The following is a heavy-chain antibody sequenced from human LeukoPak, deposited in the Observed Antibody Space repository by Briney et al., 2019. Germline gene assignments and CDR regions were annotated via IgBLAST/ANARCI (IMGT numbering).Heavy chain of an antibody. CDR2: ISSSSSYI. CDR1: GFTFSSYS. D-gene: IGHD3-10*01. V-gene: IGHV3-21*04. Sequence: GGSLRLSCAASGFTFSSYSMNWVRQAPGKGLEWVSSISSSSSYIYYADSVKGRFTISRDNAKNSLYLQMNSLRAEDTAVYYCAKRGPGSPESGKYYFDYWGQGTLVTVSS. J-gene: IGHJ4*02. CDR3: AKRGPGSPESGKYYFDY.